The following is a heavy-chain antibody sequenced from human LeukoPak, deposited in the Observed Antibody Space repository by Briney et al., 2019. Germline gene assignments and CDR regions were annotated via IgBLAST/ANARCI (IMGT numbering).Heavy chain of an antibody. D-gene: IGHD3-22*01. CDR3: AGDTSNYYDSTGYYYDYHYMDV. Sequence: GGSLRLSCAASGFSISDKYMSWVRQAPGKGLEWVSVIYSDGTTHYADSVEGRFTISRDNSKDTLYLQMNSLRAEDTAVYYCAGDTSNYYDSTGYYYDYHYMDVWGKGTTVTVSS. J-gene: IGHJ6*03. CDR2: IYSDGTT. CDR1: GFSISDKY. V-gene: IGHV3-53*01.